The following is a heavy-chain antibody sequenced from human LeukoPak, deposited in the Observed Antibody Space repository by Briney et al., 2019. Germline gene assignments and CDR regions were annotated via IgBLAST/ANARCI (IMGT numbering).Heavy chain of an antibody. CDR3: AKVAAPNSWSYDALDI. D-gene: IGHD6-13*01. CDR2: ISGSGGST. V-gene: IGHV3-23*01. J-gene: IGHJ3*02. CDR1: GFTFSSYA. Sequence: GGSLRLSCAASGFTFSSYAMSWVRQAPGKGLEWVSAISGSGGSTYYADSVKGRFTISRDNSKNTLYLQMNSLRAEDTAVYYCAKVAAPNSWSYDALDIWGQGTMVTVSS.